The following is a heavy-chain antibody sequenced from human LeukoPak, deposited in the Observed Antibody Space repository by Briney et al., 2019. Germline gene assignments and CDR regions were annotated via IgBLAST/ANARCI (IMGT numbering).Heavy chain of an antibody. V-gene: IGHV3-30-3*01. D-gene: IGHD3-22*01. CDR1: GFTFSSYA. CDR3: ARDAADYYNSSGYFDY. CDR2: ISYDGSNK. Sequence: PGGSLRLSCAASGFTFSSYAMHWVRQAPGKGLEWVAVISYDGSNKYYADSVKGRFTISRDNSKNTLYLQMNSLRAEDTAVYYCARDAADYYNSSGYFDYWGQGTLVTVSS. J-gene: IGHJ4*02.